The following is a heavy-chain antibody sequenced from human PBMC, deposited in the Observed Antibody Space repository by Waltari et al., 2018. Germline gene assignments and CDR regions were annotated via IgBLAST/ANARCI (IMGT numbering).Heavy chain of an antibody. CDR3: ASIEVAGLYYYGMDV. CDR2: IYYSGST. J-gene: IGHJ6*02. CDR1: GGSLISYY. D-gene: IGHD6-19*01. Sequence: QVQLQESGPALVKPSETLSLTCTVSGGSLISYYWSCIRQPPGKGLEWIGYIYYSGSTNYNPSLKSRVTISVDTSKNQFSLKLSSVTAADTAVYYCASIEVAGLYYYGMDVWGQGTTVTVSS. V-gene: IGHV4-59*01.